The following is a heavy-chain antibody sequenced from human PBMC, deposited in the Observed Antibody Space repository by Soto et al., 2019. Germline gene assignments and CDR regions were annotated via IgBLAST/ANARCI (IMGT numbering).Heavy chain of an antibody. D-gene: IGHD6-13*01. CDR3: ARSPGYSSSWYSNYYFDY. J-gene: IGHJ4*02. CDR1: GYTFTGYY. V-gene: IGHV1-2*04. Sequence: ASVKVSCKASGYTFTGYYMHWVRQAPGQGLEWMGWINPNSGGTNYAQKFQGWVTMTRDTSISTAYMELSRLRSDDTAVYYCARSPGYSSSWYSNYYFDYWGQGTLVTVSS. CDR2: INPNSGGT.